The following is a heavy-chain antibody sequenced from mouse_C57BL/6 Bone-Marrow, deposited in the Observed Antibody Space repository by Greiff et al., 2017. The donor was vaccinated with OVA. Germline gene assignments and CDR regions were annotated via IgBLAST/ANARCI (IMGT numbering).Heavy chain of an antibody. CDR2: INPNNGGT. V-gene: IGHV1-26*01. CDR3: ARGIWLRRYFDV. D-gene: IGHD2-2*01. Sequence: VQLQQSGPELVKPGASVKIPCKASGYTFTDYYMNWVKQSHGKSLEWIGDINPNNGGTSYNQKFKGKATLTVDKSSSTAYMELRSLTSEDSAVYYCARGIWLRRYFDVWGTGTTVTVSS. J-gene: IGHJ1*03. CDR1: GYTFTDYY.